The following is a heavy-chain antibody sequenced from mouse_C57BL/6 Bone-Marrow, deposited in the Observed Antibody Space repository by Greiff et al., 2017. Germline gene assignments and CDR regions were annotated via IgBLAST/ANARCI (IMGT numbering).Heavy chain of an antibody. Sequence: EVQLQQSGPELVKPGASVKIPCKASGYTFTDYNMDWVKQSHGKSLEWIGDINPNNGGTIYNQKFKGKATMTVDKSSSTAYMELRSLTSEDTAVYYCARKCSSGYVNYFDYWGQGTTLTVSS. V-gene: IGHV1-18*01. CDR2: INPNNGGT. CDR1: GYTFTDYN. D-gene: IGHD3-2*02. J-gene: IGHJ2*01. CDR3: ARKCSSGYVNYFDY.